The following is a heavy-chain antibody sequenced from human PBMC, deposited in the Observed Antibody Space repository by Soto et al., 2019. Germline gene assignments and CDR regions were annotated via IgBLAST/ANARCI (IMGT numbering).Heavy chain of an antibody. D-gene: IGHD6-6*01. CDR3: ARGFGSSLYYYYYGMDV. J-gene: IGHJ6*02. Sequence: SVKVSCKASGGTFSSYAISWVRQAPGQGLEWMGGIIPIFGAANYAQKFQGRVTITADESTSTAYMELSSLRSEDTAVYYCARGFGSSLYYYYYGMDVWGQGTTVTVSS. CDR2: IIPIFGAA. V-gene: IGHV1-69*13. CDR1: GGTFSSYA.